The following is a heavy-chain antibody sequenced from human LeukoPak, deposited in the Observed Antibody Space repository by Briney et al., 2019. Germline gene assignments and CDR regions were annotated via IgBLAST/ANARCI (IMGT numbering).Heavy chain of an antibody. CDR1: GYTLTELS. V-gene: IGHV1-24*01. CDR3: ATGFSLRDCWSPYVY. CDR2: FDPEDGET. D-gene: IGHD5-24*01. Sequence: ASVKVSCKVSGYTLTELSMHWVRQAPGKGLAWMGGFDPEDGETIYAQKFQGRVTMTEDTSTDTAYMELSSLRSEDTGVYFCATGFSLRDCWSPYVYWGQGTLVTVSS. J-gene: IGHJ4*02.